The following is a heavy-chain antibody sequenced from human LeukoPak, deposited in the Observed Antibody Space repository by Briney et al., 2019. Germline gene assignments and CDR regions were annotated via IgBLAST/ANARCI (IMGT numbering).Heavy chain of an antibody. V-gene: IGHV3-11*04. D-gene: IGHD3-9*01. J-gene: IGHJ4*02. CDR2: MSTSDSPI. CDR3: ARTYFDWLLLPLAWDY. Sequence: PGGSLRLFCAASGFTFSDYYMSWIRQAPGKGLEWVSYMSTSDSPIYYTDSVKGRFTISRDNAKNSLYLQMNSLRASDTAVYYCARTYFDWLLLPLAWDYWGQGTLVTVSS. CDR1: GFTFSDYY.